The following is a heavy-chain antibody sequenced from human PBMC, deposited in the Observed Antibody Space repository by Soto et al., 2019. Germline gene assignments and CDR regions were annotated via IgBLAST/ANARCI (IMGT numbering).Heavy chain of an antibody. CDR2: ISGSGGST. D-gene: IGHD1-26*01. CDR3: AKEPPEVGATHFDY. Sequence: LRLSCAASGFTFDNYAMSWVRQAPGKGLEWVSAISGSGGSTYYADSVKGRFAISRDNSKNTLYLQITSLRAEDTAVYYCAKEPPEVGATHFDYWGQGTLVTVSS. V-gene: IGHV3-23*01. J-gene: IGHJ4*02. CDR1: GFTFDNYA.